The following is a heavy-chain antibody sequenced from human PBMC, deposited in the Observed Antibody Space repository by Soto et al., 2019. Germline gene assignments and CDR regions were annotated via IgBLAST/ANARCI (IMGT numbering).Heavy chain of an antibody. CDR1: GGSISSSSYY. Sequence: SETLSLTCTVSGGSISSSSYYWGWIRQPPGKGLEWIGSIYYSGSTYYNPSLTSRVTISVDTSKNQFSLKLSSVTAADTAVYYCARHPRRNWSDSWGQGTLVTVSS. CDR2: IYYSGST. CDR3: ARHPRRNWSDS. V-gene: IGHV4-39*01. J-gene: IGHJ5*01.